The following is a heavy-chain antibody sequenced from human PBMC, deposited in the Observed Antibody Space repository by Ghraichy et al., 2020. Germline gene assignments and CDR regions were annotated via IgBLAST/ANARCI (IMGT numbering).Heavy chain of an antibody. V-gene: IGHV3-33*01. J-gene: IGHJ4*02. CDR3: ARDSSPGGDYLNFDY. Sequence: GGSLRLSCAASGFTFSSYGMHWVRQAPGKGLEWVAVIWYDGSNKYYADSVKGRFTISRDNSKNTLYLQMNSLRAEDTAVYYCARDSSPGGDYLNFDYWGQGTLVTVSS. CDR2: IWYDGSNK. CDR1: GFTFSSYG. D-gene: IGHD4-17*01.